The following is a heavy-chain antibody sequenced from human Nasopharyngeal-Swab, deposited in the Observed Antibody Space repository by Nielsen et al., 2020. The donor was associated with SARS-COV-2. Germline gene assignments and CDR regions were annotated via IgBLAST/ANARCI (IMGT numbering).Heavy chain of an antibody. CDR1: GFSFSSHG. Sequence: GESLKISCAASGFSFSSHGMHWVRQAPGKGLEWVAVISNDGSNIHYADSVKGRFTISRDNSKNTLYLQMNSLRAEDTAVYYCAKDPYRVIVATGNYFDYWGQETLVTVSS. V-gene: IGHV3-30*18. CDR2: ISNDGSNI. D-gene: IGHD3-9*01. J-gene: IGHJ4*02. CDR3: AKDPYRVIVATGNYFDY.